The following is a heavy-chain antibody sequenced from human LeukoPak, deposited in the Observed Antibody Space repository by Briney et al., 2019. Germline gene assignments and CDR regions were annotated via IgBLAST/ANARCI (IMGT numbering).Heavy chain of an antibody. J-gene: IGHJ4*02. V-gene: IGHV1-69*04. CDR2: IIPILGIA. Sequence: GASVKVSCKASGYTFTSYDINWVRQAPGQGLEWMGRIIPILGIANYAQKFQGRVTITADKSTSTAYMELSSLRSEDTAVYYCARGHDYGDYYWGQGTLVTVSS. CDR1: GYTFTSYD. D-gene: IGHD4-17*01. CDR3: ARGHDYGDYY.